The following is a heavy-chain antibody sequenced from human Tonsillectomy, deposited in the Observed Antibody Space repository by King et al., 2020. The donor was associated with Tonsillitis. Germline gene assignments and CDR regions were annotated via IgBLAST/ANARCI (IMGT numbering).Heavy chain of an antibody. Sequence: QLVQSGAEVKKPGASVKVSCKASGYTFTSYYMHWVRQVPGQGLEWMGIINPSGGSTSYAQKFQGRVTMTRDTSTSTVYMELSSLRSEDTAVYYCARDRHGEPSSWGGMDVWGQGTTVIVSS. J-gene: IGHJ6*02. CDR2: INPSGGST. CDR1: GYTFTSYY. CDR3: ARDRHGEPSSWGGMDV. V-gene: IGHV1-46*03. D-gene: IGHD6-13*01.